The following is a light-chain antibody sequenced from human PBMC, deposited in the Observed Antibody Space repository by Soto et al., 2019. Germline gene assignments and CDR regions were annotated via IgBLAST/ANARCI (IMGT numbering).Light chain of an antibody. V-gene: IGLV2-14*01. CDR1: SSDVGGYNY. Sequence: QSVLTQPASVSGSPGQSITISCTGTSSDVGGYNYVSWYQQHPGKAPKLMIYEVSNRPSGVSNRFSGSKSGNTASLTISGLQAEDEADYSCSSYTSSSYYVFGTGTKVTVL. J-gene: IGLJ1*01. CDR3: SSYTSSSYYV. CDR2: EVS.